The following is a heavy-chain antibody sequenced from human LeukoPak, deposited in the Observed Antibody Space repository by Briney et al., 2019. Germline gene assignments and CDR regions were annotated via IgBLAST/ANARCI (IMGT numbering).Heavy chain of an antibody. Sequence: PGGSLRLSCAASGFTFSSYAMSWVRQAPGKGLEWVSAISGSGGSTYYADAVKGRFTISRDNSKNTLYLQMNSLRAEDTAVYYCAKVAHYDSSGTVDYWGQGTLVTVSS. CDR1: GFTFSSYA. J-gene: IGHJ4*02. D-gene: IGHD3-22*01. CDR3: AKVAHYDSSGTVDY. V-gene: IGHV3-23*01. CDR2: ISGSGGST.